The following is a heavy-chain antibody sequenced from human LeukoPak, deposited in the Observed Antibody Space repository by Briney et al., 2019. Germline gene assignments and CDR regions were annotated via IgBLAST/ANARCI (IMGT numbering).Heavy chain of an antibody. J-gene: IGHJ4*02. CDR2: IWYDGSNK. Sequence: PGGSLRLSCAASGFTLSSYGMHWVRQAPGKGLEWVAVIWYDGSNKYYADSVKGRFTISRDNSKNTLYLQMNSLRAEDTAVYYCARESRSSWYLDYWGQGTLVTVSS. D-gene: IGHD6-13*01. CDR1: GFTLSSYG. CDR3: ARESRSSWYLDY. V-gene: IGHV3-33*01.